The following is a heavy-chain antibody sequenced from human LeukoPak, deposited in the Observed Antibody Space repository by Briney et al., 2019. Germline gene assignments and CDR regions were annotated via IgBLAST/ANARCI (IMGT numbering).Heavy chain of an antibody. J-gene: IGHJ4*02. CDR2: IIPIFGTA. D-gene: IGHD3-10*01. V-gene: IGHV1-69*13. CDR1: GGTFSSYA. Sequence: ASVKVSCRASGGTFSSYAISWVRQAPGQGLEWMGGIIPIFGTANYAQKFQGRVTITADESTSTAYMELSSLRSEDTAVYYCALYGSGSYRHPIDYWGQGTLVTVSS. CDR3: ALYGSGSYRHPIDY.